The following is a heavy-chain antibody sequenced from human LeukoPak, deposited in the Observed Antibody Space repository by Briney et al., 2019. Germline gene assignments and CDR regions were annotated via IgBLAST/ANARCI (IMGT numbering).Heavy chain of an antibody. Sequence: PGGSLRLSCAASGFTFSSYAMSWVRQAPGKGLEWVSAISGSGGSTYYADSVKGRFTITRDNSKNTLYLQMNSLRAEDTAVYYCAKVVDGYFDWSHLYYFDYWGQGTLVTVSS. CDR1: GFTFSSYA. CDR2: ISGSGGST. D-gene: IGHD3-9*01. J-gene: IGHJ4*02. CDR3: AKVVDGYFDWSHLYYFDY. V-gene: IGHV3-23*01.